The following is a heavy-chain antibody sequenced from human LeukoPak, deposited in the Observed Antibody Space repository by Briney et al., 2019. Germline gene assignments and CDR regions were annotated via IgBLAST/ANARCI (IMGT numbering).Heavy chain of an antibody. J-gene: IGHJ3*02. CDR1: GGSISSYY. CDR2: IYYSGST. CDR3: ARQSRNDAFDI. Sequence: SETLSLTCTVSGGSISSYYWSWIRQPPGKGLEWIGYIYYSGSTNYNPSLKSRVTISVDTSKNQFSLKLSSVTAADTAVYYCARQSRNDAFDIWGQGTMVTDSS. D-gene: IGHD2-2*01. V-gene: IGHV4-59*01.